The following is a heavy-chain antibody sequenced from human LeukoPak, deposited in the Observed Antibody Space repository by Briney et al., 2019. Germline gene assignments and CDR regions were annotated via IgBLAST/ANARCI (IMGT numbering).Heavy chain of an antibody. Sequence: PGGSLRLSCAASGFTFSSYGMHWVRQAPGKGLEWVAVIWYDGSNKYYADSVKGRFTISRDNPKNTLYLQMNSLRAEDTAVYYCARDSGSYYGHDAFDIWGQGTMVTVSS. D-gene: IGHD1-26*01. V-gene: IGHV3-33*01. J-gene: IGHJ3*02. CDR1: GFTFSSYG. CDR2: IWYDGSNK. CDR3: ARDSGSYYGHDAFDI.